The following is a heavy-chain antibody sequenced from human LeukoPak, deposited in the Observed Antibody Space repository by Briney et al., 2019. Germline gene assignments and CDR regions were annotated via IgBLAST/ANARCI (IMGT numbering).Heavy chain of an antibody. D-gene: IGHD6-13*01. CDR3: ASSVLGSSWYST. Sequence: SETLSLTCTVSGGSISSYYWSWIRQPPGKGLEWIGYIYYSGSTNYNPSLKSRVTISVDTSKNQFSLKLSSVTAADTAVYYCASSVLGSSWYSTWGQGTLVTVSS. J-gene: IGHJ5*02. V-gene: IGHV4-59*08. CDR2: IYYSGST. CDR1: GGSISSYY.